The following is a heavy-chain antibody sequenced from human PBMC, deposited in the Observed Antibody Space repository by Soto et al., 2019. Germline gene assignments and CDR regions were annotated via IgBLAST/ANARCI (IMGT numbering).Heavy chain of an antibody. CDR2: VSGSGSSP. Sequence: QLLESGGGLVQPGGSLRLSCAATGFNFGSYAMGWVRQAPGKGLEWVSGVSGSGSSPYYADSVKGRLTISQDKSKNTLYLDLNNLRSEDTAVYFCVKGKESGYRGAFDSWGQGTMVTVSS. J-gene: IGHJ4*02. D-gene: IGHD5-18*01. CDR3: VKGKESGYRGAFDS. V-gene: IGHV3-23*01. CDR1: GFNFGSYA.